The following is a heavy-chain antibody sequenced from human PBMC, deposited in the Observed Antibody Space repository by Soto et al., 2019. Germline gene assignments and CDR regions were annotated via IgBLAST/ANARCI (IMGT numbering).Heavy chain of an antibody. V-gene: IGHV6-1*01. J-gene: IGHJ4*02. CDR2: TYYRFKWYN. CDR1: GDSVSSNSAA. Sequence: SQTLSLTCALSGDSVSSNSAAWNSIRQSPSRGLEWLGRTYYRFKWYNDYAVFVKSRITINQNTSKNKFSLQLNSVTPEDTAVYYGAREQQQLAPHFDYWGQGTLVTVSS. D-gene: IGHD6-13*01. CDR3: AREQQQLAPHFDY.